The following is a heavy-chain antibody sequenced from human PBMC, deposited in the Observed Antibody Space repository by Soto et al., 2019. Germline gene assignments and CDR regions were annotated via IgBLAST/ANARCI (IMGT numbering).Heavy chain of an antibody. CDR3: ARGPPFAIAARPYWFDP. D-gene: IGHD6-6*01. CDR1: GYTFTSYD. J-gene: IGHJ5*02. CDR2: MNPNSGNT. Sequence: QVQLVQSGAEVKKPGASVKVSCKASGYTFTSYDINWVRQATGQGLEWMGWMNPNSGNTGYAQKFQGRVTMTRNTSISTAYMELSSLRSEDTAVYYCARGPPFAIAARPYWFDPWGQGTLVTVSS. V-gene: IGHV1-8*01.